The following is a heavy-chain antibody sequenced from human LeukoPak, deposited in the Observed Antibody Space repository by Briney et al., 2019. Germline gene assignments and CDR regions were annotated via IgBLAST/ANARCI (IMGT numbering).Heavy chain of an antibody. Sequence: GGSLRLSCAASGFTFSNYAMSWVRQAPGEGLESVSAISGSGGSTYYADSVKGRFTISRDNSKNTLYLQMNSLRAEDTAVYYCARTPYYDYVWGSYRYTHYFDYWGQGTLVTVSS. CDR3: ARTPYYDYVWGSYRYTHYFDY. V-gene: IGHV3-23*01. D-gene: IGHD3-16*02. CDR2: ISGSGGST. J-gene: IGHJ4*02. CDR1: GFTFSNYA.